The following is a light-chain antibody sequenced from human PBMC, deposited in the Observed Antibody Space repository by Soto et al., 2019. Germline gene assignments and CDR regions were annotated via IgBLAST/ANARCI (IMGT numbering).Light chain of an antibody. Sequence: QSVLTQPPSASGTPGQRVTISCSGSSSNIGTNTANWYQQLPGTAPKLLVYRNNQRPSEVPDRFSGTKSGTSASLAISGLQSEDEADYSCAAWDDSLNGYVFGTGTKLTVL. V-gene: IGLV1-44*01. J-gene: IGLJ1*01. CDR2: RNN. CDR1: SSNIGTNT. CDR3: AAWDDSLNGYV.